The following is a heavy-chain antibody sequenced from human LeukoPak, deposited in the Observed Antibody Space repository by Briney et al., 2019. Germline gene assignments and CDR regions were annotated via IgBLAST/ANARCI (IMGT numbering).Heavy chain of an antibody. CDR2: INSDGSST. CDR1: GFTFSSYW. D-gene: IGHD6-19*01. V-gene: IGHV3-74*01. CDR3: ARENLSGWYFDY. J-gene: IGHJ4*02. Sequence: GSLRLSCAASGFTFSSYWMHWVRQAPGKGLVWVSRINSDGSSTSYADSVKGRFTISRDNAKNTLYLQMNSLRAEDTAVYYCARENLSGWYFDYWGQGTLVTVSS.